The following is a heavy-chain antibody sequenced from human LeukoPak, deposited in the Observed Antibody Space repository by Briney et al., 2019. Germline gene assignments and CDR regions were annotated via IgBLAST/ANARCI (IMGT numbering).Heavy chain of an antibody. V-gene: IGHV1-2*02. CDR2: INPNSGGT. CDR1: GYTFTGYY. Sequence: ASVKASCKASGYTFTGYYMHWVRQAPGQGLEWMGWINPNSGGTNYAQKFQGRVTMTRDTSISTAYMELSRLRSDDTAVYYCAREGEHGDSTSQDYWGQGTLVTVSS. J-gene: IGHJ4*02. D-gene: IGHD4-17*01. CDR3: AREGEHGDSTSQDY.